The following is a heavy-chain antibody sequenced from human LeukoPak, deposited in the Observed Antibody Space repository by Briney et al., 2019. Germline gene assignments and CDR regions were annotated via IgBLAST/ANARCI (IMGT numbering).Heavy chain of an antibody. V-gene: IGHV5-51*01. Sequence: GESLNISCKGSGFSFTSSWIGWVRQMPGKGLGWMGIIYTGDSDTRYSPSFPGQVTISAAKCISNAYLRWSSLKASDSATYYCARRGGSYEYFEYWGEGRLVTASS. CDR2: IYTGDSDT. CDR3: ARRGGSYEYFEY. J-gene: IGHJ4*02. CDR1: GFSFTSSW. D-gene: IGHD3-10*01.